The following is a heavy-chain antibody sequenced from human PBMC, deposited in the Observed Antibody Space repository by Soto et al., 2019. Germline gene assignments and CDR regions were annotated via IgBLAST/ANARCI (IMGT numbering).Heavy chain of an antibody. Sequence: GASVKVSCKASGFALTGRFRHSVRQAPGQGLEWMGWINPHSGDTNYAPKFQGRVTMTRDTSLSTAYVELSRLRSDDTAVYYCARDVYSVEYWGQGTLVTVSS. D-gene: IGHD2-8*01. CDR1: GFALTGRF. V-gene: IGHV1-2*02. CDR3: ARDVYSVEY. CDR2: INPHSGDT. J-gene: IGHJ4*02.